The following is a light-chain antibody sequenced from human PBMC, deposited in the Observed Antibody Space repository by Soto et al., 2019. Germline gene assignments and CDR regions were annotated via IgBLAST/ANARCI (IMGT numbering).Light chain of an antibody. CDR2: GNN. CDR1: SSNIGTGFD. J-gene: IGLJ2*01. V-gene: IGLV1-40*01. CDR3: QSYDSNLSGHVV. Sequence: QPVLTQPPSVSGAPGQRVTISCSGSSSNIGTGFDVHWYQQLPGTAPKLLIYGNNNRPSGVPDRFSGSKSGTSASLAITGLQAEDEADYYCQSYDSNLSGHVVFGGGTKVTVL.